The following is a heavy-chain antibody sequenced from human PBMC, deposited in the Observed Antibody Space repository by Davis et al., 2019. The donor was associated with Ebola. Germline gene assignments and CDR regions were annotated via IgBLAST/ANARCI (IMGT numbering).Heavy chain of an antibody. Sequence: GGSLRLSCAASGFTFTIFDMHWVRQSPGKGLEWVADVSFDGGYQHYADSVKGRFTISRDNSKNTLYLQMSSLSFEDAAVYYCAKDQVPCSGGICYKWIDPWGLGTLVTVSS. D-gene: IGHD2-15*01. CDR1: GFTFTIFD. CDR3: AKDQVPCSGGICYKWIDP. CDR2: VSFDGGYQ. J-gene: IGHJ5*02. V-gene: IGHV3-30*18.